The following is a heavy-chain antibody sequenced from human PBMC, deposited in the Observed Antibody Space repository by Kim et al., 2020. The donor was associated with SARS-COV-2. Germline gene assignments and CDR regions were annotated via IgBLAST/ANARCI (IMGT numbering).Heavy chain of an antibody. D-gene: IGHD3-10*01. CDR3: ARGRGYYYYGMDV. CDR2: IYCSGST. J-gene: IGHJ6*02. V-gene: IGHV4-59*01. CDR1: GGSISSYY. Sequence: SETLSLTCTVSGGSISSYYWSWIRQPPGKGLEWNGYIYCSGSTNYNPSLKSRVTISVDTSKNQFTLKLSSVTAADTAVYYCARGRGYYYYGMDVWGQGTT.